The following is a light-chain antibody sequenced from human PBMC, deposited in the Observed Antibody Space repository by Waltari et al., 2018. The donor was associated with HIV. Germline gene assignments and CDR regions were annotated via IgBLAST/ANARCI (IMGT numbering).Light chain of an antibody. V-gene: IGKV3-15*01. CDR3: QQYDDWPPFT. Sequence: DIVMTQSPAILSVSPGESVTLSCRASQSVRTSLAWYQQQPGQAPRLLIYGASTRATGIPARFSGSGSGTEFTLTISSLQSEDSAVYHCQQYDDWPPFTFGQGTKLEIK. J-gene: IGKJ2*01. CDR1: QSVRTS. CDR2: GAS.